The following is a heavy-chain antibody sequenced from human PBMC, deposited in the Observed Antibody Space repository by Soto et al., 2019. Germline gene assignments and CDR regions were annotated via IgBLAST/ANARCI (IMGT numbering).Heavy chain of an antibody. D-gene: IGHD5-12*01. CDR3: ARAVVANPTPDY. J-gene: IGHJ4*02. CDR2: INPNSGGT. V-gene: IGHV1-2*04. CDR1: GYTFTGYY. Sequence: QVQLVQSGAEVKKPGASVKVSCKASGYTFTGYYMHWVRQAPGQGLEWMGWINPNSGGTNYALKFQGWVTMTRDTSISTAYMELSRLRSDDTAVYYCARAVVANPTPDYWGQGTLVTVSS.